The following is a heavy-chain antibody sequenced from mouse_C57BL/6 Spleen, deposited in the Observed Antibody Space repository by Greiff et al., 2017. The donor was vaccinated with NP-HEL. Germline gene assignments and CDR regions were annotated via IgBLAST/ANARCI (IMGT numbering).Heavy chain of an antibody. CDR3: AKDYSNFYWYFDV. CDR2: IYPGDGDT. J-gene: IGHJ1*03. V-gene: IGHV1-82*01. D-gene: IGHD2-5*01. CDR1: GYAFSSSW. Sequence: VKLVESGPELVKPGASVKISCKASGYAFSSSWMNWVKQRPGKGLEWIGRIYPGDGDTNYNGKFKGKATLTADKSSSTAYMQLSSLTSEDSAVYFCAKDYSNFYWYFDVWGTGTTVTVSS.